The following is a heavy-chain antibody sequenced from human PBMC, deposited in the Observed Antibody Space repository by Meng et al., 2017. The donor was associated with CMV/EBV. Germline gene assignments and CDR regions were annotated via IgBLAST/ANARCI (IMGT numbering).Heavy chain of an antibody. V-gene: IGHV3-21*01. CDR2: ISSSSSYI. CDR3: ARGPGYCSSTSCYTNGYYFDY. D-gene: IGHD2-2*02. J-gene: IGHJ4*02. Sequence: ETLSLTCAASGFTFSSYSMNWVRQAPGKGLEWVSSISSSSSYIYYADSVKGRFTISRDNAKNSLYLQMNSLRAEDTAVYYCARGPGYCSSTSCYTNGYYFDYWGQGTLVTVSS. CDR1: GFTFSSYS.